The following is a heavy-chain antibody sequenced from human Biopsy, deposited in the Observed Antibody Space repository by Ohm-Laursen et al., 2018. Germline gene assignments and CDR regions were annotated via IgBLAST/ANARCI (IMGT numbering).Heavy chain of an antibody. D-gene: IGHD3-22*01. Sequence: SLRLSCAASGFTFSSYAMNWVRQAPGRGLEWVSGITGSGDGAYYADSMRGRFTIARDSSRNTLYLQMNSLRADDTAVYYCAKASRNYYDSTGYYFDYWGQGTLVTVSS. V-gene: IGHV3-23*01. CDR3: AKASRNYYDSTGYYFDY. CDR2: ITGSGDGA. J-gene: IGHJ4*02. CDR1: GFTFSSYA.